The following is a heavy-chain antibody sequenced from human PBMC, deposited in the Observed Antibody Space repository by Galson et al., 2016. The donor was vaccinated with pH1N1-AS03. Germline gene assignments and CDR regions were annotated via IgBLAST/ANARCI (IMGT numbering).Heavy chain of an antibody. Sequence: LTCNVSGDSISSYYWSWIRQSPGKGLEWIGYIYDSGRTNYNPSLNIRVTISGDTSKNQVTLKLSSVTAADTAVYYCARTGFYDILTGSVPPFDFWGQGILVTVSS. J-gene: IGHJ4*02. CDR1: GDSISSYY. D-gene: IGHD3-9*01. V-gene: IGHV4-59*01. CDR2: IYDSGRT. CDR3: ARTGFYDILTGSVPPFDF.